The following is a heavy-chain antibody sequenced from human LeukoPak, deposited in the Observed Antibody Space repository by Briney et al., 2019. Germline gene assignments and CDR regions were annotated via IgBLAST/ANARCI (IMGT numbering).Heavy chain of an antibody. CDR2: INPNSGGT. CDR3: ARGAYSSGWPDAFVI. V-gene: IGHV1-2*04. D-gene: IGHD6-19*01. J-gene: IGHJ3*02. Sequence: GASVKVSCKASGYTFTGYYMHWVRQAPGQGLEWMGWINPNSGGTNYAQKFQGWVTMTRDTSISTAYMELSRLRSDDTAVYYCARGAYSSGWPDAFVIWGQGTMVTVSS. CDR1: GYTFTGYY.